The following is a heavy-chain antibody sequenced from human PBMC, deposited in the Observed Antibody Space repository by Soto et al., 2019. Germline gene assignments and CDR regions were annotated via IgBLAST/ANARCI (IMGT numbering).Heavy chain of an antibody. CDR2: ISTYNGDT. D-gene: IGHD2-8*01. V-gene: IGHV1-18*01. CDR1: GYTFTTYD. Sequence: QVQLVQSGAEVKKPGASVKVSCKASGYTFTTYDISWVRQAPGQGLEWMGRISTYNGDTNYPQSLQGRLTMTTDTSTNTAYMGLRSLRSDDTAVYYCARDPYNVLMVNAPNLYGMDVWGQGTTVTVSS. CDR3: ARDPYNVLMVNAPNLYGMDV. J-gene: IGHJ6*02.